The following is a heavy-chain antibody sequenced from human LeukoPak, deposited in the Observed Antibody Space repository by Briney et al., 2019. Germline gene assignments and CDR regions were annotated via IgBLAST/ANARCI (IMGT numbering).Heavy chain of an antibody. V-gene: IGHV4-59*08. J-gene: IGHJ4*02. D-gene: IGHD6-19*01. CDR3: ARRHSNGWYDWDY. CDR1: GGSISSYY. CDR2: IYYSGST. Sequence: SETLSLTCTVSGGSISSYYWSWIRQPPGKGLEWIGYIYYSGSTNYNPSLKSRVTISVDTSKNQFSLKLSSVTAADTAVYYCARRHSNGWYDWDYWGQGTLVTVSS.